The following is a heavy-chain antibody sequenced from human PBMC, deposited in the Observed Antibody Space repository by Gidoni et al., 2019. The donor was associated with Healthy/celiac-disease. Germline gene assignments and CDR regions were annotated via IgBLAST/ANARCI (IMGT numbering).Heavy chain of an antibody. CDR2: ISSNGGST. CDR1: GFTFSRYA. CDR3: VKDRRYCSGGSCYLYYFDY. J-gene: IGHJ4*02. Sequence: EVQLVESGGGLVQPGGSLRLSCSASGFTFSRYAMHWVRQAPGKGLEYVSAISSNGGSTYYADSVKGRFTISRDNSKNTLYLQMSSLRAEDTAVYYCVKDRRYCSGGSCYLYYFDYWGQGTLVTVSS. D-gene: IGHD2-15*01. V-gene: IGHV3-64D*09.